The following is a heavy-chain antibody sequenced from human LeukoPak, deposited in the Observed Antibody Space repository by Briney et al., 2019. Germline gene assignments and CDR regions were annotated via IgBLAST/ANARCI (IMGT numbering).Heavy chain of an antibody. CDR1: GFYFSGYS. D-gene: IGHD1-1*01. Sequence: SGGSLRLSCGASGFYFSGYSMNWVRQAPGKGLERVASINSGSTYMYYGDSVKGRFTISRDNAKNSLHLQMDSLRVEDTAVYFCARVEATTGRNYHYYYMDVWGKGTTVTVSS. V-gene: IGHV3-21*01. J-gene: IGHJ6*03. CDR2: INSGSTYM. CDR3: ARVEATTGRNYHYYYMDV.